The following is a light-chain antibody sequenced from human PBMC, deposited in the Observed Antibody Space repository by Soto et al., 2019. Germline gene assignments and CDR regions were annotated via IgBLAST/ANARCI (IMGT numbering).Light chain of an antibody. CDR2: AAS. J-gene: IGKJ4*01. Sequence: PGERATLSCTASQRISDSYVAWYQHRLGQAPRLLVYAASTRAPGVPDRFSGSGSGTDFTLTISRLEPEDFAVYHCQQYNFSPRTFGWGTKLEIK. CDR1: QRISDSY. CDR3: QQYNFSPRT. V-gene: IGKV3-20*01.